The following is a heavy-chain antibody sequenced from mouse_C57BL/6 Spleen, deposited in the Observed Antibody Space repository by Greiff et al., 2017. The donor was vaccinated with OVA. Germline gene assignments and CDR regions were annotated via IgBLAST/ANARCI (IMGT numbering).Heavy chain of an antibody. Sequence: QVQLQQPGAELVKPGASVKLSCKASGYTFTSYWMQWVKQRPGQGLEWIGEIDPSDSYTNYNQKFKGKATLTVDTSSSTAYMQLSSLTSEDSAVYYCAGGYGTDWYFDVWGTGTTVTVSS. CDR3: AGGYGTDWYFDV. CDR1: GYTFTSYW. V-gene: IGHV1-50*01. D-gene: IGHD4-1*01. J-gene: IGHJ1*03. CDR2: IDPSDSYT.